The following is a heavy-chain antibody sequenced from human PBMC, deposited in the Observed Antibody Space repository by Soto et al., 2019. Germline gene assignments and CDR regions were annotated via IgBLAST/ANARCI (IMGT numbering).Heavy chain of an antibody. CDR1: GGTFSSYA. J-gene: IGHJ4*02. Sequence: QVQLVQSGAEVKKPGSSVKVSCKASGGTFSSYAISWVRQAPGQGLEWMGGIIPIFGTANYAQKFQGRVTVTADDSTSTAYMELSSLRSEDTAVDYCLGCNRGGGYDLDYWGQGTLVTVSS. D-gene: IGHD5-12*01. CDR2: IIPIFGTA. V-gene: IGHV1-69*01. CDR3: LGCNRGGGYDLDY.